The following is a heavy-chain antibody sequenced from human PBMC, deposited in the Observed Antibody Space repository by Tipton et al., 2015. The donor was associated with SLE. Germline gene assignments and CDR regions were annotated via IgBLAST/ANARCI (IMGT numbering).Heavy chain of an antibody. CDR3: ARRKDLGYDYGDY. Sequence: TLSLTCTVSGGSISSHYWSWIRQPPGKGLEWIGYIYYSGSTNYNPSLKSRVTISVDTSKNQFPLKLSSVTAADTAVYYCARRKDLGYDYGDYWGQGTLVTVSS. CDR2: IYYSGST. CDR1: GGSISSHY. D-gene: IGHD4-17*01. J-gene: IGHJ4*02. V-gene: IGHV4-59*11.